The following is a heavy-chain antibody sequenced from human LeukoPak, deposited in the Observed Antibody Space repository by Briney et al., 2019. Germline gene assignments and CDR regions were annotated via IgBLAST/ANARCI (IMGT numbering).Heavy chain of an antibody. CDR2: ILPAGKES. V-gene: IGHV3-7*01. CDR3: MSAHGY. Sequence: PGGSLRLSCAASGFTFRTYWMSWVRQPPGKGLEWVATILPAGKESYRVESLKGRFTVSRDNAKNLLFLQMNSLRADDTAVYYCMSAHGYWGQGTLVTVSS. CDR1: GFTFRTYW. J-gene: IGHJ4*02.